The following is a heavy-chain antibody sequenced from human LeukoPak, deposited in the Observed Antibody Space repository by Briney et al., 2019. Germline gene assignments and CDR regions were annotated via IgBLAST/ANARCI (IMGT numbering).Heavy chain of an antibody. CDR2: IIPIFGTA. Sequence: GASVKVSCKASGGTFSSYAISWVRQAPGQGLVWMGGIIPIFGTANYAQKFQGRVTITTDESTSTAYMELSSLRSEDTAVYYCARAEVSQYYMDVWGKGTTVTVSS. J-gene: IGHJ6*03. V-gene: IGHV1-69*05. D-gene: IGHD1-14*01. CDR1: GGTFSSYA. CDR3: ARAEVSQYYMDV.